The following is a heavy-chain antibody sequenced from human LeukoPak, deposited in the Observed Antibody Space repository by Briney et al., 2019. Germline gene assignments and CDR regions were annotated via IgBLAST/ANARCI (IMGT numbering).Heavy chain of an antibody. CDR2: INHSGSA. J-gene: IGHJ4*02. CDR3: ARGREMATISPYYFDY. D-gene: IGHD5-12*01. Sequence: SETLSLTCAVYGGSFSGYYWSWIRQPPGKGLEWIGEINHSGSANYNPSLKSRVTISVDTSKNQFSLKLSSVTAADTAVYYCARGREMATISPYYFDYWGQGTLVTVSS. CDR1: GGSFSGYY. V-gene: IGHV4-34*01.